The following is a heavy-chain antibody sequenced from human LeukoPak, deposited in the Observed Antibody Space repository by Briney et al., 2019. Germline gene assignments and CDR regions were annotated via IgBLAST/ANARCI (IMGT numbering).Heavy chain of an antibody. V-gene: IGHV3-30*02. CDR3: ARWYYYETSGLYYGSFDN. CDR2: IRYDGSNK. D-gene: IGHD3-22*01. CDR1: GFTFSSYG. J-gene: IGHJ5*02. Sequence: GGSLRLSCAASGFTFSSYGMHWVRQAPGKGLEWVAFIRYDGSNKYYADSVKGRFTISRDNSKNTLYLHMNSLRAEDTAVYYCARWYYYETSGLYYGSFDNWGQGTLVTVSS.